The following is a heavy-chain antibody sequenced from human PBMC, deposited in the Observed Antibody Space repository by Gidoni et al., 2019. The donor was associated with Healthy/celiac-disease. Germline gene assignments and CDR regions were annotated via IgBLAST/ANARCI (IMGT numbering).Heavy chain of an antibody. V-gene: IGHV1-18*01. Sequence: QVQLVQSGAEVRKPGASGKVPCKASGYTFTSYGISWVRQAPGQGLEWMGWISAYNGNTNYAQKLQGRVTMTTDTSTSTAYMELRSLRSDDTAVYYCAGGYSSGWFLGYFDYWGQGTLVTVSS. D-gene: IGHD6-19*01. CDR2: ISAYNGNT. CDR1: GYTFTSYG. CDR3: AGGYSSGWFLGYFDY. J-gene: IGHJ4*02.